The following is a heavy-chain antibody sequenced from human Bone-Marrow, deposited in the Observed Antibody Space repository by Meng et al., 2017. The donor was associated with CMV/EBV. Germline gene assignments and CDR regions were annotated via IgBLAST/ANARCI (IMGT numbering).Heavy chain of an antibody. CDR1: GGSISSGGYY. V-gene: IGHV4-31*01. Sequence: SEPLSLTCTVSGGSISSGGYYWSWIRQHPGKGLEWIGYIYYSGSTYYNPSLKSQVTISVDTSKNQFSLKLSSVTAADTAVYYCARKSRYYDFWSGQDYWGQGTLVTVSS. CDR3: ARKSRYYDFWSGQDY. CDR2: IYYSGST. J-gene: IGHJ4*02. D-gene: IGHD3-3*01.